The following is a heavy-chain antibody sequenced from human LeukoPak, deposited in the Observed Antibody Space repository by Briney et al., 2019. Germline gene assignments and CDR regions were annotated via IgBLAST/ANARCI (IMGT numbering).Heavy chain of an antibody. Sequence: PGGSLRLSCAASGFTFSSYAMSWVRQAPGKGLEWVSVISRGGISYYADSVKGRFTISGDNSKNTLYLQMNSLRAEDTAVYYCSKKGQADDDGKPDWGQGTLVTVSP. V-gene: IGHV3-23*01. D-gene: IGHD1-1*01. J-gene: IGHJ4*02. CDR2: ISRGGIS. CDR1: GFTFSSYA. CDR3: SKKGQADDDGKPD.